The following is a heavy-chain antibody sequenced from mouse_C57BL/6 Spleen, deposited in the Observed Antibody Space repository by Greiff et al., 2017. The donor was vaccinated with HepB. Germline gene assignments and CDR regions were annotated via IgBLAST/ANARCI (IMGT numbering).Heavy chain of an antibody. J-gene: IGHJ2*01. CDR1: GFTFSDYY. Sequence: EVQLQESEGGLVQPGSSMKLSCTASGFTFSDYYMAWVRQVPEKGLEWVANINYDGSSTYYLDSLKSRFIISRDNAKNILYLQMSSLKSEDTAMYYCARDQDYGLDYWGQGTTLTVSS. CDR2: INYDGSST. CDR3: ARDQDYGLDY. D-gene: IGHD1-1*01. V-gene: IGHV5-16*01.